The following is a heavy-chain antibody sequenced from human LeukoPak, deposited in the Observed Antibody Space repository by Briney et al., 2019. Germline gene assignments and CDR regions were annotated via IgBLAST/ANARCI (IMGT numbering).Heavy chain of an antibody. J-gene: IGHJ4*02. CDR3: AGESNVEMATEDLDY. D-gene: IGHD5-24*01. V-gene: IGHV1-46*01. CDR2: INPSGGST. CDR1: GYTFTSYY. Sequence: ASVKVSCKASGYTFTSYYMHWVRQAPGQGLEWMGIINPSGGSTSYAQKFQGRVTMTRDMSTSTVYMELSSLRSEDTAVYYCAGESNVEMATEDLDYWGQGTLVTVSS.